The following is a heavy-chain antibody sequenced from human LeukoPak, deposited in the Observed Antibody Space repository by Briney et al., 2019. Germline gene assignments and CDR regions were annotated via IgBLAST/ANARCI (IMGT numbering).Heavy chain of an antibody. CDR3: ASNRAYSSGWYLPTFDY. J-gene: IGHJ4*02. D-gene: IGHD6-19*01. CDR2: IYHSGST. Sequence: SGTLSLTCAVSGGSISSSNWWSWVRQPPGKGLEWIGEIYHSGSTNYNPSLKSRVTISVDKSKNQFSLKLSSVTAADTAVYYCASNRAYSSGWYLPTFDYWGQGTLVTVSS. V-gene: IGHV4-4*02. CDR1: GGSISSSNW.